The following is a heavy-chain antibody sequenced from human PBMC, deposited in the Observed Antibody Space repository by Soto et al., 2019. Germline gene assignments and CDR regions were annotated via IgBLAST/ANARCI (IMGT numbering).Heavy chain of an antibody. CDR1: GGSISNGYYY. V-gene: IGHV4-31*03. D-gene: IGHD2-15*01. J-gene: IGHJ4*02. CDR2: IYHSGRT. CDR3: ARWVEVSLDYFDS. Sequence: TSETLSLTCTVSGGSISNGYYYWSWVRQNPGKGLEWIGHIYHSGRTYYNPSLKSRVTISVDTSKNQFSLNPSSVTAADTAVYYCARWVEVSLDYFDSWGQGTPVTVSS.